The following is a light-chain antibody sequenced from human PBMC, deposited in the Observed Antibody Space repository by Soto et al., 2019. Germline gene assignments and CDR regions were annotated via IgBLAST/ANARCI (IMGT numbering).Light chain of an antibody. CDR1: QTVSTNY. CDR3: QQRSDWPPT. V-gene: IGKV3D-20*02. Sequence: EIVLTQSPGTLSLSPGERATLSCRASQTVSTNYLAWYQQKPGQAPRLLTYGASKRATGIPDRFSGSGSGTDFTLTISRLEPEDFAVYYCQQRSDWPPTFGQGTKVDIK. CDR2: GAS. J-gene: IGKJ1*01.